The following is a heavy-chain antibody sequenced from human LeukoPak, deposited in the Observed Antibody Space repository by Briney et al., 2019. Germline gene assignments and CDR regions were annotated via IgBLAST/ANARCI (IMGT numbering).Heavy chain of an antibody. CDR2: INAGNGNT. D-gene: IGHD4-17*01. CDR1: GYTFTSYA. Sequence: ASVKVSCNASGYTFTSYAMHWVRQAPGQRLEWMGWINAGNGNTKYSQKFQSRVTITRDTSASTAYMELSSLRSEDTAVYYCARSDYGDYPWFDPWGQGTLVTVSS. V-gene: IGHV1-3*01. CDR3: ARSDYGDYPWFDP. J-gene: IGHJ5*02.